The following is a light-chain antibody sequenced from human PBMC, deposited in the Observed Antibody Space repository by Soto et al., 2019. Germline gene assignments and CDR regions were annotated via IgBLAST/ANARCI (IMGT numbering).Light chain of an antibody. Sequence: ELVLTQSPGTLSLSPGDRATLSCRASQSVSNNYLAWYQQKTGQAPRLLIYGASNRATGIPDRFSGSGSGTDLTLTISSLEPEDFAVYYCQQYNNWPRTFGQGTKVEIK. CDR2: GAS. CDR1: QSVSNNY. V-gene: IGKV3-20*01. J-gene: IGKJ1*01. CDR3: QQYNNWPRT.